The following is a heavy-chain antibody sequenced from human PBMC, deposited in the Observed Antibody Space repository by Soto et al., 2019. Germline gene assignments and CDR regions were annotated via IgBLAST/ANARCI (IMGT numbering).Heavy chain of an antibody. D-gene: IGHD3-10*01. V-gene: IGHV3-23*01. J-gene: IGHJ5*02. CDR2: ISDTGGGT. CDR3: AVGRHKTSGSNTWFDP. Sequence: EVQLLESGGGLVQPGGSLRLSCAASGVTFSTYAMNWVRQAPGKGLEWVSTISDTGGGTFYAASVKGRFTISRDNTKNTLQPQMHRLRADDSAIYFCAVGRHKTSGSNTWFDPWGRGTQVTVSA. CDR1: GVTFSTYA.